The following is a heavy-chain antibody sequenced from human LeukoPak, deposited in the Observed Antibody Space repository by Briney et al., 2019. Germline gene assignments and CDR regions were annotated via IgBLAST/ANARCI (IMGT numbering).Heavy chain of an antibody. CDR3: GRRWGGGQLLWGGDAFDI. D-gene: IGHD2-2*01. J-gene: IGHJ3*02. V-gene: IGHV3-9*01. CDR1: GFTFDDYA. CDR2: ISWNSGSI. Sequence: GRSLRLSCAASGFTFDDYAMHWVRQAPGKGLEWVSGISWNSGSIGYADSVKGRFTISRDNAKNSLYLQMNSLRAEDTALYYCGRRWGGGQLLWGGDAFDIWGQGTMVTVSS.